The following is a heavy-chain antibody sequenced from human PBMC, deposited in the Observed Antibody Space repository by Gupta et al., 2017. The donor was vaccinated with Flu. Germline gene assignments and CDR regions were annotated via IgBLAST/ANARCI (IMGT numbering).Heavy chain of an antibody. CDR2: ISWNSGSI. J-gene: IGHJ4*02. D-gene: IGHD3-10*01. Sequence: EVQLVESGGGLVQPGRSLRLSCAAPGFTFDDYAMHWVRQAPGKGLEWVSGISWNSGSIGYADSVKGRFTISRDNAKNSLYLQMNSLRAEDTALYYCAKDIRGDASGVFDYWGQGTLVTVSS. V-gene: IGHV3-9*01. CDR3: AKDIRGDASGVFDY. CDR1: GFTFDDYA.